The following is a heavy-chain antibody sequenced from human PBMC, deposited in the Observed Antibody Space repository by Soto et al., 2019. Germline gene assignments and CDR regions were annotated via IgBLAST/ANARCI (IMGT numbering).Heavy chain of an antibody. CDR2: INPGTGNT. CDR3: ARGAGRPNWFDP. J-gene: IGHJ5*02. Sequence: QVHLVQSGAEVKRPGASVKVSCKASGYTFTSFPIHWVRQAPGHRLEWMGWINPGTGNTKYSQKFQGRVSFSMNTSASTVFMGLSSLRSEDTAVYHCARGAGRPNWFDPWGQGTLVTVSS. CDR1: GYTFTSFP. V-gene: IGHV1-3*01. D-gene: IGHD6-19*01.